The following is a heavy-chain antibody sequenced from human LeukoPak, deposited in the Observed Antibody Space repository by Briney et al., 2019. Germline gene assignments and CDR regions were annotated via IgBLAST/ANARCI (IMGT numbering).Heavy chain of an antibody. CDR3: ARISVAAAGWLDY. CDR1: GGSISSSSYY. J-gene: IGHJ4*02. Sequence: SETLSLTCTVSGGSISSSSYYWGWIRQPPGTGLEWIGSIYYSGSTYYNPSLKSRVTISVDTSKNQFSLKLSSVTAADTAVYYCARISVAAAGWLDYWGQGTLVTVSS. V-gene: IGHV4-39*07. D-gene: IGHD6-13*01. CDR2: IYYSGST.